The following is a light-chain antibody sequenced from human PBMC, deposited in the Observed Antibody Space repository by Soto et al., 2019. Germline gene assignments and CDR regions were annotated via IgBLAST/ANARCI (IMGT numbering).Light chain of an antibody. V-gene: IGLV7-43*01. CDR1: TGAVTSADY. CDR2: STN. Sequence: VVTQEPSLTVSPGGTVTLTCASSTGAVTSADYPNWFQQKPGQPPRALIYSTNNKHSWTPARFSGSLVGDKAALTVSDVQPEDEAVYYCLIYYDGPWVFGGGTKLTVL. J-gene: IGLJ3*02. CDR3: LIYYDGPWV.